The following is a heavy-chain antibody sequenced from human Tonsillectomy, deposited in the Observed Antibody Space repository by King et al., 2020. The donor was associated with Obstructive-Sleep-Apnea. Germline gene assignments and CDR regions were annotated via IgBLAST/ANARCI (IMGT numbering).Heavy chain of an antibody. V-gene: IGHV3-30*04. CDR3: AGETPEYTSSFYDH. Sequence: VQLVESGGGVVQPGMSLKLSCAASGFSLSSFAMHWVRQAPGKGLEWVAIISYDGTTKYNADSVKGRFTISRDISKNTLSLQMNSLRRDDTAVYFCAGETPEYTSSFYDHWGQGTQVTVSS. CDR1: GFSLSSFA. J-gene: IGHJ4*02. D-gene: IGHD6-6*01. CDR2: ISYDGTTK.